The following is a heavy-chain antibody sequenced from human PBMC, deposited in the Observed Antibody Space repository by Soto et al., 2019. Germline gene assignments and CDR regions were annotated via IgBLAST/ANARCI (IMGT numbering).Heavy chain of an antibody. CDR3: ARADSNYFYYYGMDV. J-gene: IGHJ6*02. D-gene: IGHD6-13*01. CDR2: INAGNGKT. Sequence: QVQLVQSGAEEKKPGASVKVSCKASGYTFTNYDMHWVRQAPGQRLEWLGWINAGNGKTKYSQKLQGRVTITRDTSASTAYVELSSRRSEDTAVYYCARADSNYFYYYGMDVWGQGTTFTVTS. V-gene: IGHV1-3*05. CDR1: GYTFTNYD.